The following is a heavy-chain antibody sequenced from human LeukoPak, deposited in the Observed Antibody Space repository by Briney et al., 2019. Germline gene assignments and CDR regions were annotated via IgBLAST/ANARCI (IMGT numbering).Heavy chain of an antibody. J-gene: IGHJ4*02. V-gene: IGHV4-34*01. CDR1: GGSFSGYY. D-gene: IGHD2-2*01. CDR2: INHSGST. CDR3: ARLRLGYCSSTSCYWRDH. Sequence: PSETLSLTCAVYGGSFSGYYWSWIRQPPGKGLEWIGEINHSGSTNYNPSLKSRVTISVDTSKNQFSLKLSSVTAADTAVYYCARLRLGYCSSTSCYWRDHWGQGTLVTVSS.